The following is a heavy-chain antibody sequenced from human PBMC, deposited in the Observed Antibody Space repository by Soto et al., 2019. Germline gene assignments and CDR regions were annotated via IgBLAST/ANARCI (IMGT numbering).Heavy chain of an antibody. CDR1: GYSISSSKW. CDR3: ARREIQGPIDY. D-gene: IGHD1-26*01. J-gene: IGHJ4*02. V-gene: IGHV4-28*01. Sequence: QVQLQESGPGLVKPSDTLSLTCAVSGYSISSSKWWGWIRQPPGKGLEWIGYIYYSGATYYNPSRKSRVTMSVNTAKNQVALKRTSVTAVDTAVYYWARREIQGPIDYWGQGTLVSVSS. CDR2: IYYSGAT.